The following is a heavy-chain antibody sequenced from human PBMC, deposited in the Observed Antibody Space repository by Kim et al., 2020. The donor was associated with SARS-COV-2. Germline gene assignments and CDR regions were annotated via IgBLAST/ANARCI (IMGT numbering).Heavy chain of an antibody. Sequence: ADAVKGRFTIHRDKSKNTLYMQMSSRRAEATAVYYCARGRSGSYQSPFDYWGQGTLVTVSS. J-gene: IGHJ4*02. V-gene: IGHV3-30*15. CDR3: ARGRSGSYQSPFDY. D-gene: IGHD1-26*01.